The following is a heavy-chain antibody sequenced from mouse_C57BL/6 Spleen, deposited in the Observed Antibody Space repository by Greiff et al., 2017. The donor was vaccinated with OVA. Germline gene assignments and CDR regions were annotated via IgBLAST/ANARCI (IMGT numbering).Heavy chain of an antibody. CDR1: GYSITSGFY. D-gene: IGHD2-1*01. Sequence: EVKLMESGPGLVKPSQSLSLTRSVTGYSITSGFYWNWIRQFPGNKLEWMGYISYDGSNNYNPSLKNRISITRDTSKNQFFLKLNSVTTEDTATYYCARDGNYGAYWGQGTLVTVSA. CDR2: ISYDGSN. CDR3: ARDGNYGAY. J-gene: IGHJ3*01. V-gene: IGHV3-6*01.